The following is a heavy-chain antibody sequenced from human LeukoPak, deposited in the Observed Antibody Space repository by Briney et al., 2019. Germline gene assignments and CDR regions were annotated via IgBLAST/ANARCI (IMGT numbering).Heavy chain of an antibody. CDR2: IYSGGST. V-gene: IGHV3-53*01. CDR1: GFTVSSNY. J-gene: IGHJ6*02. D-gene: IGHD2-15*01. CDR3: ARDSVVVVAATRYYYYGMDV. Sequence: PGGSLRLSCAASGFTVSSNYMSWVRQAPGQGLEWVSVIYSGGSTYYADSVKGRFTISRDNSKNTLYLQMNSLRAEDTAVYYCARDSVVVVAATRYYYYGMDVWGQGTTVTVSS.